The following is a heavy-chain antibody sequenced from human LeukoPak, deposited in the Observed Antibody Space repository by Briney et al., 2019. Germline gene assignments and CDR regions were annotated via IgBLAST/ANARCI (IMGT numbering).Heavy chain of an antibody. Sequence: GGSLRLSCAASGFTFSSYSMNWVRQAPGKGLEWVSSISSSSSYIYYADSVKGRFTISRDNAKNSLYLQMNSLRAEDTAVYYCARDTEAIVVVPYFDYWGQGTLVTVSS. V-gene: IGHV3-21*01. J-gene: IGHJ4*02. CDR2: ISSSSSYI. CDR1: GFTFSSYS. CDR3: ARDTEAIVVVPYFDY. D-gene: IGHD2-21*01.